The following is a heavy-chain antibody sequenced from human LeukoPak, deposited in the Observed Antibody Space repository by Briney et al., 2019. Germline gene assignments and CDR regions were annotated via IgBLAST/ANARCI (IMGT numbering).Heavy chain of an antibody. Sequence: SETLSLTCTVSGGSISSYYWSWIRQPPGKGLEWIGCIYTKGHTNYNPSLKSRVTISVDTSKNRFSLKLSSVTAADTAVYYCARKDSTSWNFDYWGQGTLVTVSS. J-gene: IGHJ4*02. CDR2: IYTKGHT. D-gene: IGHD6-13*01. V-gene: IGHV4-4*09. CDR3: ARKDSTSWNFDY. CDR1: GGSISSYY.